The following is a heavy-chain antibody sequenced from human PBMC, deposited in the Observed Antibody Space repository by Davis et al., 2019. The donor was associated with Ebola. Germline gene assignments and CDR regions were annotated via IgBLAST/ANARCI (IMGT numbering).Heavy chain of an antibody. V-gene: IGHV1-18*04. CDR1: GYTFTNYG. CDR2: INPHNGNT. Sequence: ASVKVSCKASGYTFTNYGITWVRQAPGQGLEWMGWINPHNGNTHYAQSVQGRVTMTTDTSTSTAYMEVGSLRSDDTAVYYCARAQFPTTSDYWGQGTLVTVSS. CDR3: ARAQFPTTSDY. D-gene: IGHD1-1*01. J-gene: IGHJ4*02.